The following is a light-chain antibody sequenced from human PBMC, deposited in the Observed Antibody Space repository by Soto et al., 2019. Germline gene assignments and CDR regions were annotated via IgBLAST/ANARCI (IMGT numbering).Light chain of an antibody. J-gene: IGLJ2*01. CDR1: SGSIASNS. CDR2: EDD. CDR3: QSYNGNNQV. Sequence: NFLLTQPHSVSESPGKTVTISCTRTSGSIASNSMQWHQQRPGSAPTTVIYEDDRRPSGVPDRFSASIDSSSNSASLTISGLRTEDEADSYCQSYNGNNQVFGGGTKLTVL. V-gene: IGLV6-57*04.